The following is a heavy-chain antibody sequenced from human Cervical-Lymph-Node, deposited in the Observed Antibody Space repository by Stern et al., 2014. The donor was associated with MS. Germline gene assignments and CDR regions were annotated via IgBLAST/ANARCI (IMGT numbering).Heavy chain of an antibody. D-gene: IGHD3-10*02. CDR1: GFTIDKYA. CDR3: ASVRGLYRELDAFDI. Sequence: EVQLVESGGDLVQPGRSLRLSCAASGFTIDKYAMDWVRQAPGQGLAWVAGISWSSGSIGYADSVKGRFTISRDNAKNSLYLQMNSLKVEDTALYHCASVRGLYRELDAFDIWGRGTMVTVS. V-gene: IGHV3-9*01. J-gene: IGHJ3*02. CDR2: ISWSSGSI.